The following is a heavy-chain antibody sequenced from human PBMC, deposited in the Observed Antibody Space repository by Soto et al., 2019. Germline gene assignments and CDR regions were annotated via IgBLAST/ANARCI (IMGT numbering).Heavy chain of an antibody. Sequence: QVQLVQSGAEVKKPGSSVKVSCKASGGTFSSYAISWVRQAHGQGLEWMGGIIPIFGTANYAQKFQGRVTITADESTSTAYMELSSLRSEDTAVYYCARDLGEGDSRGYFLDYWGQGTLVTVSS. D-gene: IGHD5-18*01. CDR3: ARDLGEGDSRGYFLDY. V-gene: IGHV1-69*01. CDR2: IIPIFGTA. CDR1: GGTFSSYA. J-gene: IGHJ4*02.